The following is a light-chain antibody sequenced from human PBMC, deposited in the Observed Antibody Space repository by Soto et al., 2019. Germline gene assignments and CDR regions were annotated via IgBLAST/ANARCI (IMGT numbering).Light chain of an antibody. CDR1: QSVSSN. CDR3: QQYNSWPSFT. Sequence: EIVMTQSPATLSVSPGERVTLSCRASQSVSSNLAWYKQNPGQAPRLLIYGASTRATGIPGRFSGSGSGTEFTLTIVSLQSEDFAVYYCQQYNSWPSFTFGQGTKVDIK. J-gene: IGKJ2*01. CDR2: GAS. V-gene: IGKV3-15*01.